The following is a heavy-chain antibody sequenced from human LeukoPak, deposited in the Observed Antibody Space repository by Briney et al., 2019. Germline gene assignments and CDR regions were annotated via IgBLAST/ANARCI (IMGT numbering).Heavy chain of an antibody. D-gene: IGHD3-22*01. J-gene: IGHJ4*02. CDR3: ARADNYYDNSGYEF. Sequence: GGTLRLSCAVSGFPFSTFWMSWVRQAPGKGLEWVANINQDGSEKYYVDSVRGRFAISRDNAKNSLYLQMSSLRAEDTAVYYCARADNYYDNSGYEFWGQGTLVTVSS. CDR2: INQDGSEK. V-gene: IGHV3-7*01. CDR1: GFPFSTFW.